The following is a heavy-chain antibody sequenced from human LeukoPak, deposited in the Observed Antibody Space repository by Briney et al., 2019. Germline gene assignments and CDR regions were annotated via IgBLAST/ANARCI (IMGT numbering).Heavy chain of an antibody. CDR2: VYHSGST. CDR1: GYSISSGYY. Sequence: SETLSLTCTVSGYSISSGYYCGWIRQPPWKGLEWIGSVYHSGSTYYNPSLKSRVTISMDKSKNQFSLKLTAVTAADTAVYYCGSQKEWSLTEYHFDYWGQGTLVTVSS. CDR3: GSQKEWSLTEYHFDY. D-gene: IGHD3-3*01. J-gene: IGHJ4*02. V-gene: IGHV4-38-2*02.